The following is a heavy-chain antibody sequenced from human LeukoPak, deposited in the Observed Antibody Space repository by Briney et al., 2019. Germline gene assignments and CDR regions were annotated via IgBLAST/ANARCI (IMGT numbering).Heavy chain of an antibody. CDR2: IKSRDTYM. J-gene: IGHJ4*02. V-gene: IGHV3-21*01. CDR3: ARGGEYNNDY. Sequence: PGGSLRLSCAASGFTFSSYNMNWVRQAPGKGLEWASSIKSRDTYMYYADSVKGRFTISRDNAKNSLYLQMNSLRAEDTAAYYCARGGEYNNDYWGQGTLVTVSS. D-gene: IGHD3-16*01. CDR1: GFTFSSYN.